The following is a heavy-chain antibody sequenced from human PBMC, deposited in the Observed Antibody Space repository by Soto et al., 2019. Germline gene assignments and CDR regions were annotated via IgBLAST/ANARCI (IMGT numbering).Heavy chain of an antibody. J-gene: IGHJ4*02. CDR3: AQDRCPRRKWLIGPFDY. D-gene: IGHD5-12*01. CDR1: GFTFSIYA. V-gene: IGHV3-30*18. CDR2: ISYDGTKT. Sequence: QVQLVESGGGVVQPGRSLRVSCAASGFTFSIYAMHWVRQAPGTGLEWVAVISYDGTKTYYADSVKGRFTISRDNSKNPVQLQMNRRRDEDTAVYYCAQDRCPRRKWLIGPFDYWGQGTVVTASP.